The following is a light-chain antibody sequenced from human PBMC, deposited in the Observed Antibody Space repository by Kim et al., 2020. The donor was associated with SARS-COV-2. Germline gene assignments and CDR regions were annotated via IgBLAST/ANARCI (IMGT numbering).Light chain of an antibody. Sequence: EVVMTQSPATLSVSPGEGATLSCRASQSISNNLAWYQQIPGQAPRLLIYGASTRATATPHRFSGSGSGTEFTLTISNLQPKEFAIYYCHQYNKWPWTFGQGTRVDIK. CDR3: HQYNKWPWT. J-gene: IGKJ1*01. CDR1: QSISNN. CDR2: GAS. V-gene: IGKV3-15*01.